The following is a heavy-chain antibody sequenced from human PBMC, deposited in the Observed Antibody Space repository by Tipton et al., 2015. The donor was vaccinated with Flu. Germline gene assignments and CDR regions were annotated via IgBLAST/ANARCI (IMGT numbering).Heavy chain of an antibody. V-gene: IGHV4-34*01. CDR2: INHSGST. J-gene: IGHJ4*02. CDR1: GGSFSGYY. CDR3: AAWGSYRYRSFDC. D-gene: IGHD3-16*02. Sequence: TLSLTCAVYGGSFSGYYWSWIRQPPGKGLEWIGEINHSGSTNYNPSLKSRVTISVDTSKNQFSLKLSSVTAADTAVYYCAAWGSYRYRSFDCWGQGTLVTVSS.